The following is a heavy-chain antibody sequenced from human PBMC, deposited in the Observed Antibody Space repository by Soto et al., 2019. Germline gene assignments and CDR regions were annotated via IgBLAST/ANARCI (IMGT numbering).Heavy chain of an antibody. Sequence: EVQLVESGGGLVQPGGSLRLSCAASGFTFSSYWMHWVRQAPGKGLVWVSRINSDGSSTSYADSVKGRFTISRDNARSTLYLQMNSLRAEDTAVYYCARGWIMDGATVNFWGQGTLVTVSS. D-gene: IGHD4-17*01. CDR1: GFTFSSYW. CDR2: INSDGSST. V-gene: IGHV3-74*01. J-gene: IGHJ4*02. CDR3: ARGWIMDGATVNF.